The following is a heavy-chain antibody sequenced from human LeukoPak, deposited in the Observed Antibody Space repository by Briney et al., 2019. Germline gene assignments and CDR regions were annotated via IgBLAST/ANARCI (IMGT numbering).Heavy chain of an antibody. J-gene: IGHJ4*02. CDR2: IIPILGIA. CDR3: ARGQYGMGDIVVVPAAMDY. Sequence: SVKVSCKASGGTFSSYAISWVRQAPGQGLEWMGRIIPILGIANYAQKFQGRVTITADKSTSTAYMELSSLRSEDTAVYYCARGQYGMGDIVVVPAAMDYWGQGTLVTVSS. CDR1: GGTFSSYA. V-gene: IGHV1-69*04. D-gene: IGHD2-2*01.